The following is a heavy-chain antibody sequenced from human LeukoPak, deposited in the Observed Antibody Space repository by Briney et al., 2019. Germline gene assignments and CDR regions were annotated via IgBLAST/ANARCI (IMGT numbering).Heavy chain of an antibody. D-gene: IGHD3-10*01. CDR2: FDPEDGET. J-gene: IGHJ4*02. CDR1: GYTLTELS. CDR3: ATTAVGLLWFGELFD. V-gene: IGHV1-24*01. Sequence: ASVTVSCKVSGYTLTELSMHWVRQAPGKGLEWMGGFDPEDGETIYAQKFQGRVTMTEDTSTDTAYMELSSLRSEDTAVYYCATTAVGLLWFGELFDWGQGTLVTVSS.